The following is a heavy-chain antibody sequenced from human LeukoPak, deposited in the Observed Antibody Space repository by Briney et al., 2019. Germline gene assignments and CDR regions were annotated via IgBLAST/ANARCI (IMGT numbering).Heavy chain of an antibody. CDR1: GGSVSSSSYN. V-gene: IGHV4-39*02. J-gene: IGHJ5*02. Sequence: PSETLSLTCTVSGGSVSSSSYNWDWVRQPPGKGLEWIGAIHYNGRTFYNPSLRSRVTISVDTSKNQFSLKLSSVTTADTAVYYCARDDNGDSNWFDPWGQGTLVTVSS. D-gene: IGHD4/OR15-4a*01. CDR2: IHYNGRT. CDR3: ARDDNGDSNWFDP.